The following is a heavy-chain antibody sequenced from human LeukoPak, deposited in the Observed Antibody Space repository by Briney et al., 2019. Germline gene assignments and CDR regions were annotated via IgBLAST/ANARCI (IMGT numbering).Heavy chain of an antibody. Sequence: GGSLRLSCAASGFTFSTYWMSWVRQAPGKGLEWVVNIKQDGSEKYYVDSVKGRFTISRDNAKNSLYLQMNSLRAEDTAVYYCARAGYCSGGSCWFGYFDYWGQGTLVTVSS. CDR3: ARAGYCSGGSCWFGYFDY. D-gene: IGHD2-15*01. CDR2: IKQDGSEK. J-gene: IGHJ4*02. V-gene: IGHV3-7*04. CDR1: GFTFSTYW.